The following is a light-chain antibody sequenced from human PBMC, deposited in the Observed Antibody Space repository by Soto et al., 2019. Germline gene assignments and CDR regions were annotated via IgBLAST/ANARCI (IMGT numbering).Light chain of an antibody. CDR2: EVS. CDR3: LQSTQYPIT. V-gene: IGKV2D-29*01. CDR1: QSLLHSDGKTY. J-gene: IGKJ5*01. Sequence: DTVMTQTPLSLAVTPGQPASISCKSSQSLLHSDGKTYLYWYLQKAGQPPQSLIYEVSKRFSEVPDRISGSGSGTDFTLKISRVEAEDVGIYYCLQSTQYPITFGHGTRLEI.